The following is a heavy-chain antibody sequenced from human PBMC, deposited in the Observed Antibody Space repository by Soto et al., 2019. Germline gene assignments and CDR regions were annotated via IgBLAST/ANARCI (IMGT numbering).Heavy chain of an antibody. CDR2: ISPRGGTT. CDR1: GYTFSSYG. Sequence: ASVKVSCKASGYTFSSYGISWVRQAPGQGLEWMGLISPRGGTTYYAQKFQGRVTMTGDTSTSTAYMELSRLRSDDTAVYYCARSTEQLKYYFDYWGQGTLVTVSS. J-gene: IGHJ4*02. D-gene: IGHD6-6*01. CDR3: ARSTEQLKYYFDY. V-gene: IGHV1-18*01.